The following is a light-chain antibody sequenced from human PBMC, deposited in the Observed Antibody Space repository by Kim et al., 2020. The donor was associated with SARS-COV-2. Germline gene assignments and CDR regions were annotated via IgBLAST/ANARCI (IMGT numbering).Light chain of an antibody. CDR2: DAS. V-gene: IGKV3-11*01. Sequence: EVVLTQSPATLSLSPGERATLSCRASRSISNYLAWYQQKPGQPPRLLIYDASDRATGIPVRFSGSGSGTDFTITISSLEPEDCAVYYCQQRGNWPWTFGQGTKVDIK. CDR1: RSISNY. J-gene: IGKJ1*01. CDR3: QQRGNWPWT.